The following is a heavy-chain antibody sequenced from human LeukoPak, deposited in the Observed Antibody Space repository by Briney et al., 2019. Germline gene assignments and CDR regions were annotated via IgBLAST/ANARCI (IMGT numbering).Heavy chain of an antibody. D-gene: IGHD6-13*01. Sequence: GGPLELSCAPSGLPLVGFELTGSAQPPGRGGEGWANLKQVEGEKYYVDSVKGRFTISRDNAKNSLYLQMNSLRAEDTAVYYCARDRGSSWYDVGHYYYYGMDVWGQGTTVTVSS. CDR2: LKQVEGEK. CDR3: ARDRGSSWYDVGHYYYYGMDV. V-gene: IGHV3-7*01. CDR1: GLPLVGF. J-gene: IGHJ6*02.